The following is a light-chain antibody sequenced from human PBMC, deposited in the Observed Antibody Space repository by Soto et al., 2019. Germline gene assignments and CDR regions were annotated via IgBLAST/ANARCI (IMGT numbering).Light chain of an antibody. CDR3: SSYTSSSKV. J-gene: IGLJ1*01. CDR2: DVS. CDR1: SSDVGGYNY. Sequence: QSALTQPASVSGSPGQSITISCTGTSSDVGGYNYVSWYQQHPGKAPKLMIYDVSNRPSGVSNRFSGSKSGNTASLTLSGRQAEDEADYYCSSYTSSSKVFGTGTKLTVL. V-gene: IGLV2-14*01.